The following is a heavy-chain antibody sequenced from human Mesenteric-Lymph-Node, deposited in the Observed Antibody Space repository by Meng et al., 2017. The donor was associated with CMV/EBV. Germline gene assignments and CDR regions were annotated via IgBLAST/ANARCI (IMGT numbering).Heavy chain of an antibody. CDR2: ISSDGYST. Sequence: GGSLRLSCAASGFTFSSYWMHWVRQAPGKGLVWVSRISSDGYSTSYADSVRGRFTISRDNAKNTLYLQMNSLRAEDTAVYYCASAYYDHRPFDYWGQGTLVTVSS. D-gene: IGHD3-22*01. V-gene: IGHV3-74*01. CDR3: ASAYYDHRPFDY. J-gene: IGHJ4*02. CDR1: GFTFSSYW.